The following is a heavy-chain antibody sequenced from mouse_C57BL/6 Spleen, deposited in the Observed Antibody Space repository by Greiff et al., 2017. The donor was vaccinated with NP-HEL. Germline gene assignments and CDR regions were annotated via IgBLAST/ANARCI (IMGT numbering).Heavy chain of an antibody. CDR3: ARGVYYGNYVDY. CDR2: ISSGSSTI. Sequence: EVMLVESGGGLVKPGGSLKLSCAASGFTFSDYGMHWVRQAPEKGLEWVAYISSGSSTISYADTVKGRFTISRDNAKNTLFLQMTSLRSEDTAMYYCARGVYYGNYVDYWGQGTTLTVSS. V-gene: IGHV5-17*01. J-gene: IGHJ2*01. D-gene: IGHD2-1*01. CDR1: GFTFSDYG.